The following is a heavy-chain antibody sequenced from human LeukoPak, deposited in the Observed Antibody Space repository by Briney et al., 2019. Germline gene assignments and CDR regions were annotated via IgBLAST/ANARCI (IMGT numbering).Heavy chain of an antibody. CDR3: AKGDFWSGYYQGGGAFDI. Sequence: GGSLRLSCAASGGTFSSYAISWVRQAPGQGLEWMGRIIPILGIANYAQKFQGRVTITADKSTSTAYMELSSLRSEDTAVYYCAKGDFWSGYYQGGGAFDIWGQGTMVTVSS. D-gene: IGHD3-3*01. CDR1: GGTFSSYA. V-gene: IGHV1-69*04. CDR2: IIPILGIA. J-gene: IGHJ3*02.